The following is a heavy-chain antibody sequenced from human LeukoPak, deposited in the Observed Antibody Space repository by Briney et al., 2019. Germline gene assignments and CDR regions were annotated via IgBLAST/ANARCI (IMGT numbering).Heavy chain of an antibody. CDR2: ISSSSSYI. CDR3: ARDLARGGGSYLIL. J-gene: IGHJ4*02. CDR1: GFTLSSYA. V-gene: IGHV3-21*01. Sequence: KTGESLRLSCAASGFTLSSYAMSWVRQAPAKGLEWVSSISSSSSYIYYADSVKGRFTISRDNAKNSLYLQMNSLRAEDTAVYYCARDLARGGGSYLILWGQGTLVTVSS. D-gene: IGHD1-26*01.